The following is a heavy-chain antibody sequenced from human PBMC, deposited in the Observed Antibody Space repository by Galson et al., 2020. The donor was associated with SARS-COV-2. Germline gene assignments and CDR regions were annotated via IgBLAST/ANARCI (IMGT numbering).Heavy chain of an antibody. CDR3: AGEGHYDSSGYYGSLGY. CDR1: GFTFSSYG. V-gene: IGHV3-33*01. Sequence: GGSLRLSCPASGFTFSSYGMHWVRQAQGKGLEWVAVIWYDGSNKYYADSVKGRFTISRANSKNTLYLQMNSLSAEDTAVYYCAGEGHYDSSGYYGSLGYWGQGTLVTVSS. D-gene: IGHD3-22*01. J-gene: IGHJ4*02. CDR2: IWYDGSNK.